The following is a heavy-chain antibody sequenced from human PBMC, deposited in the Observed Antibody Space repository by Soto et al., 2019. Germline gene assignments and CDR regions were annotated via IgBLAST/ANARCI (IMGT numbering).Heavy chain of an antibody. CDR1: GFNIGSYD. D-gene: IGHD3-9*01. V-gene: IGHV3-23*01. Sequence: GGSLRLSCAASGFNIGSYDMTWVRQAPGKGLEWVSTIRGSDGSTYHADSVKGRFTISRDISKNTLYLQMNSLRADDTAVYYCAKDVNYDMLAGYYYYWGQGTLVTVSS. J-gene: IGHJ4*02. CDR2: IRGSDGST. CDR3: AKDVNYDMLAGYYYY.